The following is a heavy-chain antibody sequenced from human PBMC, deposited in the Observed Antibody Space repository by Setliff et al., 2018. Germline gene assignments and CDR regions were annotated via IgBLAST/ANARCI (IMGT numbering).Heavy chain of an antibody. V-gene: IGHV3-7*01. D-gene: IGHD3-22*01. CDR3: VRDDADNYDAFDN. J-gene: IGHJ3*02. Sequence: GGSLRLSCVVSGFSFSRHWRSWARQAPGKGLEWVADIKQDGSTKDYLDSVKGRFTISRDNAKRSLYLQMNGLRADDTGVYYCVRDDADNYDAFDNWGQGTLVTVSS. CDR1: GFSFSRHW. CDR2: IKQDGSTK.